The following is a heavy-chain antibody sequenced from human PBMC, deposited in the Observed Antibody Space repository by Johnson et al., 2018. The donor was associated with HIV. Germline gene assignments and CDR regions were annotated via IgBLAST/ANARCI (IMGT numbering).Heavy chain of an antibody. CDR1: GFTFSTYA. V-gene: IGHV3-64*01. J-gene: IGHJ3*01. CDR3: ARDRARDAFDV. Sequence: VQLVESRGVLVQPGGSLRLSCAASGFTFSTYAMHWVRQAPGKGLEYVSAISSNGGRKYYAKSVKGRFTISRDNFKNTLYLQMGSRRAEDTAVYYCARDRARDAFDVWGQGTMVTVSS. CDR2: ISSNGGRK.